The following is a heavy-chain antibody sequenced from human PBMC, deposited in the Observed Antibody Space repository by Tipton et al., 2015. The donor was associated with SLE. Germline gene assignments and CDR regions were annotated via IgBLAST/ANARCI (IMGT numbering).Heavy chain of an antibody. Sequence: SLRLSCVVSGFNYGSYWMHWVRQVPGKGLVWVARINEDGGITSYADSVKGRFTISRDNAKKSLDLQMNSLRVEDTALYYCVRDASSGWYGTTFDVWGQGTMVTVSS. V-gene: IGHV3-74*01. CDR3: VRDASSGWYGTTFDV. D-gene: IGHD6-19*01. CDR1: GFNYGSYW. CDR2: INEDGGIT. J-gene: IGHJ3*01.